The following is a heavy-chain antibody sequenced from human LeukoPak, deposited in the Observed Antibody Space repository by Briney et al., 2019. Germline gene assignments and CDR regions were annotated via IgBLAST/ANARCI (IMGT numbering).Heavy chain of an antibody. CDR2: INHSGST. V-gene: IGHV4-34*01. D-gene: IGHD6-19*01. Sequence: SETLSLTCAVYGGSFSGYYWSWIRQPPGKGLEWIGEINHSGSTNYNPSLKSRVTISVDTSKNQFSLKLSSVTAADTAVYYCARLSSSGWSRNFDYWGQGTLVTVSS. J-gene: IGHJ4*02. CDR3: ARLSSSGWSRNFDY. CDR1: GGSFSGYY.